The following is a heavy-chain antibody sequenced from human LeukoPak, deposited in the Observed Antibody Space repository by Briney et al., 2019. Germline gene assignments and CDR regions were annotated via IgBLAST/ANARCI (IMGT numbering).Heavy chain of an antibody. Sequence: SETLSLTCTVSGGSISATGYFWGWIHQPPGKGLEWIGRIYYSGITHYNPSLKSRVTISVDTSKTTFSLKLSSVTAADTAVYYCARVDLQNAFDIWGQGTVVTVYS. J-gene: IGHJ3*02. D-gene: IGHD3/OR15-3a*01. CDR2: IYYSGIT. V-gene: IGHV4-39*07. CDR3: ARVDLQNAFDI. CDR1: GGSISATGYF.